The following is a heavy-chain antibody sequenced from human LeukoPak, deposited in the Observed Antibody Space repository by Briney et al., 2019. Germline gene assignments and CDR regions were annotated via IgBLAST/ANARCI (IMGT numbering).Heavy chain of an antibody. CDR2: VYPGDSNT. D-gene: IGHD1-26*01. V-gene: IGHV5-51*01. CDR3: ARHVSGSYHGWFDP. J-gene: IGHJ5*02. CDR1: GYSFTTYW. Sequence: GESLKISCKVSGYSFTTYWIGWVRQMPGKGLEWMGIVYPGDSNTRYSPSFQGQATISADKSISTAYLQWSSLKASDTAMYYCARHVSGSYHGWFDPWGQGTLVTVSS.